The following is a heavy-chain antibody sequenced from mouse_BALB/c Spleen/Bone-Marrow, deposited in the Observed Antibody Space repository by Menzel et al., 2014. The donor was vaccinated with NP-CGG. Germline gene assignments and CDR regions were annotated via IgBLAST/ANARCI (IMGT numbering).Heavy chain of an antibody. V-gene: IGHV1S137*01. CDR1: GYTFTDYA. J-gene: IGHJ2*01. CDR2: ISTYYGDA. Sequence: QVQLQQPGAELVRPGVSVKISCKGSGYTFTDYAMHWVKQSHAKSLEWIGVISTYYGDASYNQKFKGKATMTVDKSSSTAYMELARLTSEDSAIYYYARSGGYDYFDYWRQGTTLTVSS. D-gene: IGHD2-2*01. CDR3: ARSGGYDYFDY.